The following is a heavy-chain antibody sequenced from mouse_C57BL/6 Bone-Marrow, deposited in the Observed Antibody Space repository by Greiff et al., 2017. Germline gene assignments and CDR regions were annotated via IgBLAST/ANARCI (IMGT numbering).Heavy chain of an antibody. CDR3: TTWRDYAMDY. CDR2: IDSANGDT. V-gene: IGHV14-4*01. J-gene: IGHJ4*01. Sequence: VQLQQSGAELVRPGASVMLSCTASGFNIKDDYMHWVKQRPEQGLARIGWIDSANGDTEYASNFPGKATITADTYSNTAYLQLSSLTTEDTAVYYCTTWRDYAMDYWGQGTSVSGAS. CDR1: GFNIKDDY.